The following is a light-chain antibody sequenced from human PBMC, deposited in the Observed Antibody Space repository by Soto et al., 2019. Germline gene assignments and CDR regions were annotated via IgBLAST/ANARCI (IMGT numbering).Light chain of an antibody. Sequence: DIQMTQSPSSLSASVGHTVTITCRASQDVRSDLGWYQHKPGKAPKRLIYAASRLQGGVPSRFSGSGSGTEFTLTIGSLQPEDSATYYCLQHDSFPYTFGPGTRLEI. V-gene: IGKV1-17*01. CDR1: QDVRSD. J-gene: IGKJ2*01. CDR2: AAS. CDR3: LQHDSFPYT.